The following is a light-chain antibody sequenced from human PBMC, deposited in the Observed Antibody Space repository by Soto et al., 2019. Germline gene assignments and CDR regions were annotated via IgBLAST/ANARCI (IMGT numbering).Light chain of an antibody. J-gene: IGKJ1*01. CDR3: QQYGSSPRT. CDR2: GAS. Sequence: EIVMTQSPATLSVSPGDGATLSCRASQSVDSNLAWYQQKPGQTPRLLIYGASTRPTGIPARFSGSGSGTEFTLTISSLQSEDSAVYYCQQYGSSPRTFGQGTKVDIK. CDR1: QSVDSN. V-gene: IGKV3D-15*01.